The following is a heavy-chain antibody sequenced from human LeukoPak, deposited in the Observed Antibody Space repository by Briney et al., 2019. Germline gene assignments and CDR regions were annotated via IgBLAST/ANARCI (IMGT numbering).Heavy chain of an antibody. CDR1: GYTFTGYY. D-gene: IGHD5-24*01. Sequence: GASVKVSFKASGYTFTGYYMHWVRQAPGQGLEWMGWINPNSGGTNYAQKFQGRVTMTRDTSISTAYMELRSLRSDDTAVYYCARAARRWLQSSSDYWGQGTLVTVSS. CDR3: ARAARRWLQSSSDY. V-gene: IGHV1-2*02. CDR2: INPNSGGT. J-gene: IGHJ4*02.